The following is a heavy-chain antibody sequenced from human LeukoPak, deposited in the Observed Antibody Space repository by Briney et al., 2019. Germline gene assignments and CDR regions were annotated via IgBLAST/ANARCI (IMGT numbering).Heavy chain of an antibody. CDR2: IYSGGST. CDR3: ARIIAAAGADAFDI. J-gene: IGHJ3*02. CDR1: GFTDSGSY. Sequence: GGSLRLSCAATGFTDSGSYMSWVRQGPGKGLEWVSVIYSGGSTYYADSVKGRFTITRDNSKNTLYLQMNSLRAEDTAVYYCARIIAAAGADAFDIWGQGTMVTVSS. V-gene: IGHV3-53*01. D-gene: IGHD6-13*01.